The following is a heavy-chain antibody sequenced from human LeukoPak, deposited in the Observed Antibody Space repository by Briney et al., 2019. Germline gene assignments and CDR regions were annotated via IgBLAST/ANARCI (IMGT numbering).Heavy chain of an antibody. Sequence: GASVKVSCKASGYTFTSYDINWVRQATGQGLEWMGWMNPNSGNTGYAQKFQGRVTMTRNTSISTAYMELSSLRSEDTAVYYCARPYYDSSGYYLPDPWGQGTLVTVSS. CDR3: ARPYYDSSGYYLPDP. V-gene: IGHV1-8*01. D-gene: IGHD3-22*01. CDR1: GYTFTSYD. CDR2: MNPNSGNT. J-gene: IGHJ5*02.